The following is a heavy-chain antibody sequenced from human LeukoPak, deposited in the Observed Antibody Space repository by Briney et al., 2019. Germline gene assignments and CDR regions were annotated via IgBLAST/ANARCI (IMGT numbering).Heavy chain of an antibody. V-gene: IGHV4-34*01. CDR3: ARNEATGFELVDY. CDR1: GGSFSGYY. D-gene: IGHD5-12*01. J-gene: IGHJ4*02. CDR2: INHSGST. Sequence: ASETLSLTCAVYGGSFSGYYWSWIRQPPGKGLEWIGEINHSGSTNYNPSLKSRVTISVDTSKNQFSLKLSSVTAADTAVYYCARNEATGFELVDYWGQGTLVTVSS.